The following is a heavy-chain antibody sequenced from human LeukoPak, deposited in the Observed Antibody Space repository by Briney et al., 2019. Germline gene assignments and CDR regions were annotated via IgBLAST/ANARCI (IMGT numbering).Heavy chain of an antibody. V-gene: IGHV1-18*04. Sequence: ASVKVSCKASGYTFTGYYMHWVRQAPGQGLEWMGWISAYNGNTNYAQKLQGRVTMTTDTSTSTAYMELRSLRSDDTAVYYCARNPYGDPPGYWGQGTLVTVSS. CDR3: ARNPYGDPPGY. D-gene: IGHD4-17*01. CDR1: GYTFTGYY. J-gene: IGHJ4*02. CDR2: ISAYNGNT.